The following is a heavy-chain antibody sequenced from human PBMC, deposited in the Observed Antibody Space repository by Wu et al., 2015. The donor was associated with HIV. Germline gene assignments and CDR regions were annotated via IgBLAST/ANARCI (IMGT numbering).Heavy chain of an antibody. J-gene: IGHJ5*02. D-gene: IGHD6-13*01. CDR3: AREGIAAAGTSNWFDP. CDR2: INPNSGGT. CDR1: GYTFTGYY. Sequence: QVQLVQSGAEVKKPGASVKVSCKASGYTFTGYYMHWVRQAPGQGLEWMGWINPNSGGTNYAQKFQGRVTMTRDTSISTAYMELSRLRSDDTAVYYCAREGIAAAGTSNWFDPGAREPWVTVSS. V-gene: IGHV1-2*02.